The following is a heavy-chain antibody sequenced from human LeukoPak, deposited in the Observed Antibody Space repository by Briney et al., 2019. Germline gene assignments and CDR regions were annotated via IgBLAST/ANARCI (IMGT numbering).Heavy chain of an antibody. CDR2: ISGSGGST. CDR1: GFTFSSYA. Sequence: PGGSLRLSCAASGFTFSSYAMSWVRQAPGKGLEWVSAISGSGGSTYYADSVKGRFTISRDNSKNTLYLQMNSLRAEDTAVYYCAKEVVPAASDYYYGMDVWGQGTTVTASS. J-gene: IGHJ6*02. D-gene: IGHD2-2*01. CDR3: AKEVVPAASDYYYGMDV. V-gene: IGHV3-23*01.